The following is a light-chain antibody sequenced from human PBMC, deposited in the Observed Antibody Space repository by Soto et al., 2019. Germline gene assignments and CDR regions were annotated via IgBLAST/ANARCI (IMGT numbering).Light chain of an antibody. J-gene: IGKJ5*01. V-gene: IGKV3-15*01. Sequence: IVMTQSPATLSVSPRERATLSCRARQRVSSNLAWYQQKPGQAPRLLLYGASTRATGIPARFSGSGSGTEFTLTISSLQYEDFAVYYCQQYNNWPPITFGQGTRLAIK. CDR1: QRVSSN. CDR2: GAS. CDR3: QQYNNWPPIT.